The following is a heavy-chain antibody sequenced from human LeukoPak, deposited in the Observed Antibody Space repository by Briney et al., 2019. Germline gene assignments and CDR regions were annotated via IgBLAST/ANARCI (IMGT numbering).Heavy chain of an antibody. CDR1: GYTFTNYD. D-gene: IGHD2-2*01. CDR2: MNPNTGNT. V-gene: IGHV1-8*01. Sequence: GASVKVSCKASGYTFTNYDINWVRQATGQGLEWMGWMNPNTGNTGYAQRFQGRVTMTRDTSISTAYMELSRLTSDDTAVYYCARDVGEYCSSTSCYASDKWGQGTLVTASS. CDR3: ARDVGEYCSSTSCYASDK. J-gene: IGHJ4*02.